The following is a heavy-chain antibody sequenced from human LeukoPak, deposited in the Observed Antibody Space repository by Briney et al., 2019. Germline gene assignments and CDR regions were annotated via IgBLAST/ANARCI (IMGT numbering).Heavy chain of an antibody. J-gene: IGHJ4*02. CDR1: GVSISSSSYY. D-gene: IGHD3-10*01. CDR3: ARDGFGEPLDY. CDR2: IYHSGTS. Sequence: SETLSLTCTVFGVSISSSSYYWSWIRQPPGKGLEWIGYIYHSGTSYYNPSLKSRVTISVDRSKNQFSLKLSSVTAADTAVYYCARDGFGEPLDYWGQGTLVTVSS. V-gene: IGHV4-30-2*01.